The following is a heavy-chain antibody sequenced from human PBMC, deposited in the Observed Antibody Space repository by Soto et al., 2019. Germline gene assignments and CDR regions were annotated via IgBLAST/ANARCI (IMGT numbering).Heavy chain of an antibody. CDR1: GGFLSESY. V-gene: IGHV4-34*01. J-gene: IGHJ5*02. CDR2: INHVGGT. CDR3: VRISYQLPSSVLWLDP. D-gene: IGHD3-16*02. Sequence: SSETLSLTCAVYGGFLSESYWTWIRQPPGKGLEWIGEINHVGGTNYNPSLKSRVTMSVDTSQNQFSLRLISVTAADTAMYFCVRISYQLPSSVLWLDPWGQGTPVTVSS.